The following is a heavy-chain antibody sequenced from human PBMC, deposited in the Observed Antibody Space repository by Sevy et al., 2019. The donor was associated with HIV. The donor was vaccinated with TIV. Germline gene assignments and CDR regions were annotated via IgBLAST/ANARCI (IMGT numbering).Heavy chain of an antibody. D-gene: IGHD3-3*02. V-gene: IGHV1-24*01. CDR2: LAPEDGET. J-gene: IGHJ4*02. CDR1: GYTLGELS. CDR3: ATGFPGEYPECGRIRCFTDYFAY. Sequence: ASVKVSCKVSGYTLGELSMHWVRQAPGKGLEWMGGLAPEDGETVYAQKFQGRVTMTEDTSTNTANMELSSLRSEDTAIYYCATGFPGEYPECGRIRCFTDYFAYWGQGALVTVSS.